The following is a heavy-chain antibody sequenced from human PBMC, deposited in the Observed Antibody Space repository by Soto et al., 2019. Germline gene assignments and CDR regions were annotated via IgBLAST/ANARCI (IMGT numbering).Heavy chain of an antibody. Sequence: PTLVNPTQTLTLTCTFSGFSLSTSGVGVGWIRQPPGKALEWLAVIYWDDDKGYSPSLKNRLTITKDTSKNQVVLTMTNMDPVDTATYYGALTVGQVVGKYEYEYLQLGGEGTRLSVS. CDR3: ALTVGQVVGKYEYEYLQL. J-gene: IGHJ1*01. CDR1: GFSLSTSGVG. D-gene: IGHD2-15*01. CDR2: IYWDDDK. V-gene: IGHV2-5*02.